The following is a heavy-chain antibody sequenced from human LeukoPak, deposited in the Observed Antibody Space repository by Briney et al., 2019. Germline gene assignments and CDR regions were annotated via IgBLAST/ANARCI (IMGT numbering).Heavy chain of an antibody. CDR1: RYTFTSYS. Sequence: GASVKVSCKASRYTFTSYSISWVRQAPGQGLEWMGCISAYNSNTNYAHKLQGRFTMTTDKSTSTAYMQMNSLRSDDTAVYYCARALYCSSTSCYTVHWYFDLWGRGTLVTVSS. V-gene: IGHV1-18*01. D-gene: IGHD2-2*02. CDR3: ARALYCSSTSCYTVHWYFDL. CDR2: ISAYNSNT. J-gene: IGHJ2*01.